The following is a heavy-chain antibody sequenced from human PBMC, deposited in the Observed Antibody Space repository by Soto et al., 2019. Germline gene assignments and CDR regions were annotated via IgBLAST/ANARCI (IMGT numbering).Heavy chain of an antibody. CDR2: ISGSGGST. D-gene: IGHD1-26*01. V-gene: IGHV3-23*01. Sequence: GGSLRLSCAASGFTFSSYAMSWVRQAPGKGLEWVSVISGSGGSTNYADSVKGRFTISRDNSENTLYLQMNSLRAEDTAVYYCAKRGGSSVAPSYYYYYMDVWGKGT. CDR1: GFTFSSYA. CDR3: AKRGGSSVAPSYYYYYMDV. J-gene: IGHJ6*03.